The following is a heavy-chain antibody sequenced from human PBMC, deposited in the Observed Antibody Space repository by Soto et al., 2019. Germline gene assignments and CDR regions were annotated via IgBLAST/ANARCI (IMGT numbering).Heavy chain of an antibody. D-gene: IGHD3-22*01. V-gene: IGHV3-23*01. CDR1: GFTFSSYA. J-gene: IGHJ6*02. CDR2: ISGSGGST. CDR3: AKYPYYYDSSGYYPYYYYGMDV. Sequence: EVQLLESGGGLVQPGGSLRLSCAASGFTFSSYAMSWVRQAPGKGLEWVSAISGSGGSTYYADSVKGRFTISRDNSKNTLYMQMHSLRAEDTAVYYCAKYPYYYDSSGYYPYYYYGMDVWGQGNTVTVSS.